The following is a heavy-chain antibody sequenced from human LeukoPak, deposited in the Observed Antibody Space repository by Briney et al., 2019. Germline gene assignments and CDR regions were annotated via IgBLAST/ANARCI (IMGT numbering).Heavy chain of an antibody. V-gene: IGHV4-61*02. CDR2: IYTSGST. J-gene: IGHJ4*02. CDR3: ARGDIPDF. CDR1: GASISGGSYY. D-gene: IGHD2-15*01. Sequence: SQTLSLTCSVSGASISGGSYYWNWIRQPAGKGLEWIGRIYTSGSTSYNPSLESRVAISVDTSKNQFSLNLSSVIATDTAVYYCARGDIPDFWGQGTLVTVSS.